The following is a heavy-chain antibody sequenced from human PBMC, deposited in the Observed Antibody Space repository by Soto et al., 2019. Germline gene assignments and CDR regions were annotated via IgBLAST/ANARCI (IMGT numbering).Heavy chain of an antibody. Sequence: GGSLRLSCAASGFTVSSNYMTWVRQAPGKGLEWVSVINSGGSTYYADSVKGRFTISRDNSKNTMYLQMNSLRAEDTAVYYCARDPLWGTAMVLWYFDLWGRGTLVTVSS. V-gene: IGHV3-53*01. CDR2: INSGGST. J-gene: IGHJ2*01. CDR1: GFTVSSNY. CDR3: ARDPLWGTAMVLWYFDL. D-gene: IGHD5-18*01.